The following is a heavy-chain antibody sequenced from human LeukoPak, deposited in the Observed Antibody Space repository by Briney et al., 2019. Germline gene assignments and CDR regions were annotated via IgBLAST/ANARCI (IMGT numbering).Heavy chain of an antibody. Sequence: PGGSLRLSCAASGFTFSNYGMHWVRQAPGKGLEWVAFIWYDGSNKYYVDSVKGRFTISRDNSENTLFLQMSRLRTEDTAVYYCAKDPLGFCTRATCRYLDSWGQGTLVTVSS. CDR2: IWYDGSNK. J-gene: IGHJ4*02. CDR3: AKDPLGFCTRATCRYLDS. V-gene: IGHV3-30*02. D-gene: IGHD2-8*01. CDR1: GFTFSNYG.